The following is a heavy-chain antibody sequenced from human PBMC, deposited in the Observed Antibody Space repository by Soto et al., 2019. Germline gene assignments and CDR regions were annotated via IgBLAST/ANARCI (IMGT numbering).Heavy chain of an antibody. CDR2: VTSNGGRT. Sequence: PGGSLRLSCSPSGFTFSTYAMHWVRQAPGKGLEYVSAVTSNGGRTYYADSVKGRFTISRDNSKNTLYLQMNSLRAEDTAVYYCATRERALEGVRGHYYYGMDVWGQGTTVTVSS. V-gene: IGHV3-64*04. CDR3: ATRERALEGVRGHYYYGMDV. D-gene: IGHD3-10*01. CDR1: GFTFSTYA. J-gene: IGHJ6*02.